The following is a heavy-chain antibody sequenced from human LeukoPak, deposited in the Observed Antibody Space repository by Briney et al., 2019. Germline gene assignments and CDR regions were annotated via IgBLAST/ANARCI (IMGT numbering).Heavy chain of an antibody. CDR2: IWYDGNNK. Sequence: GGSLRLSCAASGFTFSSSWMSWVRQAPGKGLEWVAVIWYDGNNKYYADSVKGRFTISRDNSKNTLYLQMNSLRVEDTAVYYCARDPGIAVAFDYWGQGTLVTVSS. CDR3: ARDPGIAVAFDY. CDR1: GFTFSSSW. V-gene: IGHV3-33*08. J-gene: IGHJ4*02. D-gene: IGHD6-19*01.